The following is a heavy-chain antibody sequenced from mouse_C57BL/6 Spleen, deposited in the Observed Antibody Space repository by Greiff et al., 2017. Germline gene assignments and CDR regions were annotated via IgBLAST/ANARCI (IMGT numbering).Heavy chain of an antibody. CDR1: GYTFTDYY. V-gene: IGHV1-19*01. Sequence: VQLQQSGPVLVKPGASVKMSCKASGYTFTDYYMHWVKQSPGKSLEWIGVINPYNGGTSYNQKFKGKATLTVDKSSSTASMELTSLTSEDSAGYYCAGGLGRGGYFDVWGTGTTVTVSS. CDR2: INPYNGGT. J-gene: IGHJ1*03. D-gene: IGHD3-1*01. CDR3: AGGLGRGGYFDV.